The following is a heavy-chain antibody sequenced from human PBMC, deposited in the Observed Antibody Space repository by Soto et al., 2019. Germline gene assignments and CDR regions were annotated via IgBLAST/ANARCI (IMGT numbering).Heavy chain of an antibody. CDR2: IYYSGST. D-gene: IGHD3-3*01. CDR1: GGSISSGGYY. V-gene: IGHV4-31*03. J-gene: IGHJ6*02. CDR3: ARDTAYDFRMDV. Sequence: LSLTCTVSGGSISSGGYYWSWIRQHPGKGLEWIGYIYYSGSTYYNPSLKSRVTISVDTSKNQFSLKLSSVTAADTAVYYCARDTAYDFRMDVWGQGTTVTVSS.